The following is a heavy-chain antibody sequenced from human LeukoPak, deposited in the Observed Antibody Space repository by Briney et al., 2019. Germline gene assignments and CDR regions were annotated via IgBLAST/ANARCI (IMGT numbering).Heavy chain of an antibody. CDR1: GFTFSSYA. Sequence: TGGSLRLSCAASGFTFSSYAMSWVRQAPGKGLEWVGRIKNKGEGETTDYAAPVKGRFTISRDDSENTLFLQMHSLETEDTALYYCVWNSEHYFDFWGQGSLVTVSS. J-gene: IGHJ4*02. V-gene: IGHV3-15*01. D-gene: IGHD1-7*01. CDR3: VWNSEHYFDF. CDR2: IKNKGEGETT.